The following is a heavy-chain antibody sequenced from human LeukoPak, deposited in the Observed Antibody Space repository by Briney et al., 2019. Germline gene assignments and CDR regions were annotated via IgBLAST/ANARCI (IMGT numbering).Heavy chain of an antibody. D-gene: IGHD2-21*02. V-gene: IGHV3-21*04. J-gene: IGHJ6*04. CDR1: GFTFSTYT. Sequence: PGGSLRLSCAASGFTFSTYTMNWVRQAPGRGLEWVSSISSSSSYIYYADSVQGRFTISRDNAKNSLYLQMNSLRAEDTAVYYCARAFCGGDCHYYYYGMDVWGKGTTVTVSS. CDR2: ISSSSSYI. CDR3: ARAFCGGDCHYYYYGMDV.